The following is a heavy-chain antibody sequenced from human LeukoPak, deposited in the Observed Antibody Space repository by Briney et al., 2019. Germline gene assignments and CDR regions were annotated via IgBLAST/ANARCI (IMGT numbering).Heavy chain of an antibody. J-gene: IGHJ4*02. CDR3: AKDRIAAAGMGALVF. CDR1: VFTLSSYG. D-gene: IGHD6-13*01. Sequence: GRSLRLSCAASVFTLSSYGMHCVRQAPGKGLEWVAVISSDGTIKYYADPVKGRFTISRDNYKNTLYLQMNSLRAEHTAVYYCAKDRIAAAGMGALVFWGQGTLVTVSS. CDR2: ISSDGTIK. V-gene: IGHV3-30*18.